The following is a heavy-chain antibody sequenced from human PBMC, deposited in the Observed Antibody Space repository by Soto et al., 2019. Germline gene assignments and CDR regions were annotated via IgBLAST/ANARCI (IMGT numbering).Heavy chain of an antibody. CDR2: VDPSDSQT. CDR3: ARQIYDSDTGPNFQYYFDS. V-gene: IGHV5-10-1*01. J-gene: IGHJ4*02. CDR1: GYSFAGYW. D-gene: IGHD3-22*01. Sequence: GESLKISCKGSGYSFAGYWITWVRQKPGKGLEWMGRVDPSDSQTYYSPSFRGHVTISVTKSITTVFLQWSSLRASDTAMYYCARQIYDSDTGPNFQYYFDSWGQGTPVTVS.